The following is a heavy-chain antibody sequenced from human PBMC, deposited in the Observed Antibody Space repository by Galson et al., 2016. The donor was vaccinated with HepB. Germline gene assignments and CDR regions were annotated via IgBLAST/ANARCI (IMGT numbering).Heavy chain of an antibody. Sequence: TLSLTCAVSGVSITSGGFSWNWIRQPPGKGLEWIGYIHQGETAYYTPSLRSRVPMALHRTNNLFSLKLSSVTAADTAVYYCARGTYDFWSRFSPTEYYFDYWGQGALVAVSS. CDR1: GVSITSGGFS. CDR3: ARGTYDFWSRFSPTEYYFDY. J-gene: IGHJ4*02. D-gene: IGHD3-3*01. V-gene: IGHV4-30-2*01. CDR2: IHQGETA.